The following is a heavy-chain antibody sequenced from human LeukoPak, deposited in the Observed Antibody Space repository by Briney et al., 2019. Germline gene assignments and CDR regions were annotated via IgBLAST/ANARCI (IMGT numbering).Heavy chain of an antibody. CDR2: IYSGGST. J-gene: IGHJ4*02. D-gene: IGHD1-26*01. Sequence: GGSLRLSCAASGFTFSSYEMNWVRQAPGKGLEWVSVIYSGGSTYYADSVKGRFTISRDNSKNTLYLQMNSLRAEDTAVYYCARDHSGGATYYFDYWGQGTLVTVSS. CDR1: GFTFSSYE. V-gene: IGHV3-66*02. CDR3: ARDHSGGATYYFDY.